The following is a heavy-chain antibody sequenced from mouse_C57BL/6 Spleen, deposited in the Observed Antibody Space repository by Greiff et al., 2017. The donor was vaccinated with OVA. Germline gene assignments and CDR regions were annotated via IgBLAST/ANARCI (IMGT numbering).Heavy chain of an antibody. CDR1: GYTFTSYG. J-gene: IGHJ2*01. Sequence: QVQLQQSGAELARPGASVKLSCKASGYTFTSYGISWVKQRTGQGLEWIGEIYPRSGNTYYNEKFKGKATLTADKSSSTAYMELRSLTSEDSAVYFCARGINYGNPHFDYWGQGTTLTVSS. V-gene: IGHV1-81*01. CDR3: ARGINYGNPHFDY. CDR2: IYPRSGNT. D-gene: IGHD2-1*01.